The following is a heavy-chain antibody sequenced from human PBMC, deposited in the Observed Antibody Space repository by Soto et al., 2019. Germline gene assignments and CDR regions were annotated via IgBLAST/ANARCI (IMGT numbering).Heavy chain of an antibody. Sequence: SVKVSCKASGGTFGNLGISWLRQAPGQGLEWMGGTIPIFDTPHYAEKFRDRLTITADATSTAYMELTSLSSEDTATYYCARDREDGSGKKYNWFDSWGQGTLVTVSS. J-gene: IGHJ5*01. D-gene: IGHD3-10*01. CDR2: TIPIFDTP. CDR1: GGTFGNLG. V-gene: IGHV1-69*13. CDR3: ARDREDGSGKKYNWFDS.